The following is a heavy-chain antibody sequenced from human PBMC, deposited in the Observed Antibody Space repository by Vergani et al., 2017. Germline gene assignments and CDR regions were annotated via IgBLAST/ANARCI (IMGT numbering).Heavy chain of an antibody. CDR1: GFTFSSYA. D-gene: IGHD2-2*01. V-gene: IGHV3-23*01. CDR3: AKGQLGYCSSTSCYNWFDP. Sequence: EVQLLESGGGLVQPGGSLRLSCAASGFTFSSYAMSWVRQAPGKGLEWVSAISGSGGSTYYADSVKGRFTISRDNSKNTRYLQMNSLRAEDTAVYYCAKGQLGYCSSTSCYNWFDPWGQGTLVTVSS. CDR2: ISGSGGST. J-gene: IGHJ5*02.